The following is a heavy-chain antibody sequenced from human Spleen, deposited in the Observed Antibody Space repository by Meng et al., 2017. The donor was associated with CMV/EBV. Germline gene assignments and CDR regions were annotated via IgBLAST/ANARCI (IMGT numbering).Heavy chain of an antibody. CDR3: AKDSSSWPNWFDP. CDR1: GGSISSSSYY. Sequence: LQLQGSGPGLVKPSETLSLTCTVSGGSISSSSYYWGWIRQPPGKGLEWIGSIYYSGSTYYNPSLKSRVTISVDTSKNQFSLKLSSVTAADTAVYYCAKDSSSWPNWFDPWGQGTLVTVSS. D-gene: IGHD6-13*01. J-gene: IGHJ5*02. CDR2: IYYSGST. V-gene: IGHV4-39*07.